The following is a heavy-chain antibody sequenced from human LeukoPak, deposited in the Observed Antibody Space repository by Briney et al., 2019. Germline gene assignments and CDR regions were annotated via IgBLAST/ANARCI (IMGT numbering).Heavy chain of an antibody. CDR2: ISYDGSNK. Sequence: GGSLRLSCAASGFTFSSYAMHWVRQAPGKGLEWVAVISYDGSNKYYADSVKGRFTISRDNSKNTLYLQMNSLRAEDTAVYYCGSGPRAVLGGETSCGMGVWAQGTTIIVT. CDR3: GSGPRAVLGGETSCGMGV. V-gene: IGHV3-30-3*01. J-gene: IGHJ6*02. CDR1: GFTFSSYA.